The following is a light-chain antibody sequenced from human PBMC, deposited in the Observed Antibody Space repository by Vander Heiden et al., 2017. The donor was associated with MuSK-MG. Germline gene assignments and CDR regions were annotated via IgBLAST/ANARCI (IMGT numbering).Light chain of an antibody. Sequence: YALTQPPSVFVSTGQTASITCSGDKVGDKYACWYQQKPGQSPVLVIYQDSKRPSGIPERFSGSNSGNTATLTISGTQAMDEADYYCQAWDSSTVVFGGGTKLTVL. J-gene: IGLJ2*01. V-gene: IGLV3-1*01. CDR3: QAWDSSTVV. CDR1: KVGDKY. CDR2: QDS.